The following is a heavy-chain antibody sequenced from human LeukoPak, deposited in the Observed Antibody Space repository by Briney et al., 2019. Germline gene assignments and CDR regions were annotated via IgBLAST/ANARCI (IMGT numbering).Heavy chain of an antibody. CDR3: ARGGYYYDSSGYSHLPDY. D-gene: IGHD3-22*01. CDR1: GGTFSSYA. J-gene: IGHJ4*02. Sequence: SVTVSCTASGGTFSSYAFSWVRQAPGQGHEWMGGIIPIVGTTNYAQMFQGRVTITADESTSTAYMELSSLRSEDTAVYYCARGGYYYDSSGYSHLPDYWGQGTLVTVSA. V-gene: IGHV1-69*13. CDR2: IIPIVGTT.